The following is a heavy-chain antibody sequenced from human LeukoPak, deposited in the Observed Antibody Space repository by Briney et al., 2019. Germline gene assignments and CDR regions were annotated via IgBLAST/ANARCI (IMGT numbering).Heavy chain of an antibody. J-gene: IGHJ6*02. CDR3: ARGRYYGMDV. V-gene: IGHV3-74*01. Sequence: GGSLRLSCAASGFTFTSYWMHWVRQAPGKGLVWVSRVNSDGSSTTYADSVKGRFTISRHNPKNTLYVQMNSMRAEDTAVYYCARGRYYGMDVWGQGTTVTVSS. CDR1: GFTFTSYW. CDR2: VNSDGSST.